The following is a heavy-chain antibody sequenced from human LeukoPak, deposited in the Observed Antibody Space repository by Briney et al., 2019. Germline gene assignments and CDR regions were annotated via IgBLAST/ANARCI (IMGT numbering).Heavy chain of an antibody. V-gene: IGHV3-74*03. Sequence: GGSLRLSCAASGFTFSSHWMHWVRHAPGKGLVWVSRINGDGSNTTYADSVKGRFTISRDNSKNTLSLQMNSLRAEDTALYYCAKNYGAGSYVRFDPWGQGTLVTVSS. D-gene: IGHD3-10*01. J-gene: IGHJ5*02. CDR3: AKNYGAGSYVRFDP. CDR2: INGDGSNT. CDR1: GFTFSSHW.